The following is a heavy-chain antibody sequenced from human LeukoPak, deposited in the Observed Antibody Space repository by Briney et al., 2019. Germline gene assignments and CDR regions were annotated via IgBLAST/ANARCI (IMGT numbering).Heavy chain of an antibody. Sequence: PGGSLRLSCAASGFTVSSNYMSWVRQAPGKGLEWVSSIYSGGSTYYADSVKGRFTISRDSSKDTLYLQMSSLRAEDTAVYYCAGGHNWNDRGAFDIWGQGTMVTVSS. CDR1: GFTVSSNY. J-gene: IGHJ3*02. V-gene: IGHV3-53*01. D-gene: IGHD1-1*01. CDR2: IYSGGST. CDR3: AGGHNWNDRGAFDI.